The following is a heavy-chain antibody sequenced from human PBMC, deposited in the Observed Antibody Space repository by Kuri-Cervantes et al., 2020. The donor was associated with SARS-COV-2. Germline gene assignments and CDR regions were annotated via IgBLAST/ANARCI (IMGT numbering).Heavy chain of an antibody. CDR1: GFTFSSYS. CDR2: ISSTSSYI. CDR3: ARGRYTSSWYYFDY. V-gene: IGHV3-21*01. D-gene: IGHD6-13*01. J-gene: IGHJ4*02. Sequence: GESLKISCAASGFTFSSYSMNWVRQAPGKGLEWVSSISSTSSYIYYADSVKGRFTISRDNAKNSLYLQMNSLRAEDTAVYYCARGRYTSSWYYFDYWGQGTLVTVSS.